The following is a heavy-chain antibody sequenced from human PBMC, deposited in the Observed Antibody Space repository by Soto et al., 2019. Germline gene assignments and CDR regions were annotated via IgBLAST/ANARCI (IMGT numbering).Heavy chain of an antibody. V-gene: IGHV4-34*01. CDR2: INHSGST. CDR1: GGSFSGYY. Sequence: ASETLSLTCAVYGGSFSGYYWSWIRQPPGKGLEWIGEINHSGSTNYNPSLKSRVTISVDTSKNQFSLKLSSVTAADTAVYYCARGRGYSYGSPSKYNWFDPWGQGTLVTVSS. J-gene: IGHJ5*02. D-gene: IGHD5-18*01. CDR3: ARGRGYSYGSPSKYNWFDP.